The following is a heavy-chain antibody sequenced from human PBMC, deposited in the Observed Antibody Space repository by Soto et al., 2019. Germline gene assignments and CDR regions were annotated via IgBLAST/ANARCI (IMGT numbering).Heavy chain of an antibody. CDR3: ARDLVYSSSCRGEGYGYGFDF. D-gene: IGHD6-13*01. J-gene: IGHJ6*02. CDR2: ISAYNGNT. CDR1: AYTFTSYG. Sequence: ASVKVPCNASAYTFTSYGISCLRQHPGQGREWMGWISAYNGNTNYAEKLQGRVTMTTDTSTSTAYMELRSLRSDDTAVYYCARDLVYSSSCRGEGYGYGFDFWGQGTTVTVSS. V-gene: IGHV1-18*04.